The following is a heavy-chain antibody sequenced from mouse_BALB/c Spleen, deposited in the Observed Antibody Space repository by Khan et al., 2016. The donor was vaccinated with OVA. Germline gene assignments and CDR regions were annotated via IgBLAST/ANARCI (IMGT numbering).Heavy chain of an antibody. CDR3: ARQPYYHYYAMDY. J-gene: IGHJ4*01. D-gene: IGHD2-10*01. CDR1: GFSLSSYG. Sequence: QVQLKQSGPGLVAPSQSLSITCTISGFSLSSYGIHWVRQPPGKGLEWLVVIWSDGSTTYNSTLKSRLSITKDNSKSQVFLKMNSLQTVDTAMYYCARQPYYHYYAMDYWGQGTSVTVSS. V-gene: IGHV2-6-1*01. CDR2: IWSDGST.